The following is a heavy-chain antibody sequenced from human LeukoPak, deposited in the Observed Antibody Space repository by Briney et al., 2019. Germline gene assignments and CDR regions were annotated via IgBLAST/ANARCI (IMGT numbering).Heavy chain of an antibody. V-gene: IGHV4-59*12. CDR1: GGSISSYY. D-gene: IGHD2-2*01. J-gene: IGHJ5*02. CDR2: IYYSGST. Sequence: SETLSLTCTVSGGSISSYYWSWIRQPPGRGLEWIGYIYYSGSTNYNPSLKSRVTMSVDTSKNQFSLKLSSVTAADTAVYYCARDSTCSSTSCYFENWFDPWGQGTLVTVSS. CDR3: ARDSTCSSTSCYFENWFDP.